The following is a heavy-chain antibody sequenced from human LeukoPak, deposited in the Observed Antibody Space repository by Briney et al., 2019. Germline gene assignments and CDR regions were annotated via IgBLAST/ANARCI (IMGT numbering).Heavy chain of an antibody. Sequence: GGSLSLSCAASGFTFSSYAMSWVRQAPGKGLEWVANVKQDGSEEFYVDSVKGRFTISRDNAKNSLYLQMNSLRAEDTAVYYCARDPVHSSGWFAVSYYYMDVWGKGTTVTVSS. CDR1: GFTFSSYA. CDR3: ARDPVHSSGWFAVSYYYMDV. CDR2: VKQDGSEE. V-gene: IGHV3-7*01. D-gene: IGHD6-19*01. J-gene: IGHJ6*03.